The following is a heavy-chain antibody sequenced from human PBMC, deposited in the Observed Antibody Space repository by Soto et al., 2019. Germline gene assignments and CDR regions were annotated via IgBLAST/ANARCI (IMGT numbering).Heavy chain of an antibody. CDR1: GYSFTRYW. V-gene: IGHV5-51*01. CDR3: AAWTRRYYGGMDV. Sequence: PGASLKISCKGCGYSFTRYWIGWVRQMPGKGPEWMGIIYPCDFDTEYSPSFQGHVTISAGKAIRTGYLQWRSLEASDTAMYYCAAWTRRYYGGMDVWGQGTTVTVSS. D-gene: IGHD1-1*01. J-gene: IGHJ6*02. CDR2: IYPCDFDT.